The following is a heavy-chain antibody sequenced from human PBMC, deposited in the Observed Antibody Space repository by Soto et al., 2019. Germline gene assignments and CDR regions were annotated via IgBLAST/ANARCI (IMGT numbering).Heavy chain of an antibody. CDR3: ARQWGSRCNWNYLDY. J-gene: IGHJ4*02. CDR2: MYYSGSP. V-gene: IGHV4-39*01. CDR1: GGSFSSSSYY. D-gene: IGHD1-20*01. Sequence: QLQLQESGPGVVKPSETLSLTCSVSGGSFSSSSYYWAWIRQPPGKGLAWIGSMYYSGSPYYNLALKSRVTISVVTSKNEFSLKSNSATATDTAVYYCARQWGSRCNWNYLDYWGQGALVTVSP.